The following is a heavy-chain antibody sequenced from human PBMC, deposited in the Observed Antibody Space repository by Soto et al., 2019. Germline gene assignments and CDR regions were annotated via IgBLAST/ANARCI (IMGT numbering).Heavy chain of an antibody. V-gene: IGHV3-33*01. CDR3: PRDGDGYNPLYYFDY. J-gene: IGHJ4*02. Sequence: GGSLRLSCAASGFTFSSYGMHWVRQAPGKGLEWVAVIWYDGSNKYYADSVKGRFTISRDNSKNTLYLQMNSLRAEDTAVYYCPRDGDGYNPLYYFDYWGQGTLVTVSS. CDR2: IWYDGSNK. CDR1: GFTFSSYG. D-gene: IGHD5-12*01.